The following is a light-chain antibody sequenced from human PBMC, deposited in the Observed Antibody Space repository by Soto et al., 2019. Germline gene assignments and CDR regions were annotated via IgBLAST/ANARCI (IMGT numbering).Light chain of an antibody. CDR3: QKYYTIPLN. Sequence: VITHSPLSLPVTLVHAASISFMSSQILLHSDGKTYLYWYQQKPGQPPKLLIYWASTREFGVPDRFSGSGSGTDFTLTISSLQAEDVAVYYCQKYYTIPLNFGGGTKVDIK. V-gene: IGKV4-1*01. CDR2: WAS. J-gene: IGKJ4*01. CDR1: QILLHSDGKTY.